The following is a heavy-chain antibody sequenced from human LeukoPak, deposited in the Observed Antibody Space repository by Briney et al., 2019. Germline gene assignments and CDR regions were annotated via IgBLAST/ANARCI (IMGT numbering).Heavy chain of an antibody. V-gene: IGHV4-34*01. D-gene: IGHD3-22*01. CDR1: GGSFSDYC. CDR3: ARGMPYYYDSSGSALSGIYYYYMDV. J-gene: IGHJ6*03. CDR2: INHSGST. Sequence: SETLSLTCAVYGGSFSDYCWSWIRQPPGKGLEWIGEINHSGSTNYNPSLKSRVTISVDTSKNQFSLKLSSVTAADTAVYYCARGMPYYYDSSGSALSGIYYYYMDVWGKGTTVTVSS.